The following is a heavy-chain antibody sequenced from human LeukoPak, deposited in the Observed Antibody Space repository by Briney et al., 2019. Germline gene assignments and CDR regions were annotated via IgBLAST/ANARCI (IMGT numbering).Heavy chain of an antibody. CDR2: ISGSGSTI. Sequence: PGGSLRLSCAASGFTFSSYEMNWVRQAPGKGLEWVSYISGSGSTIYYADSVKGRFTISSDNAKNSLYLQMNSLRAEDTAIYYCAKRGAEVGATVAPGDYWGQGTLVTVSS. CDR3: AKRGAEVGATVAPGDY. D-gene: IGHD1-26*01. V-gene: IGHV3-48*03. J-gene: IGHJ4*02. CDR1: GFTFSSYE.